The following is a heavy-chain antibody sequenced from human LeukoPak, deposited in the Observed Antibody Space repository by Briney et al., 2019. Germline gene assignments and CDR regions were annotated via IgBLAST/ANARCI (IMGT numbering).Heavy chain of an antibody. J-gene: IGHJ4*02. CDR2: INHSGST. CDR1: GGSFSGYY. CDR3: ARGKTVTTYFDY. Sequence: SETLSLTCAVYGGSFSGYYWSSIRQPPGKGLGWVGEINHSGSTNYNPSLKSRVTISVDTSKNQCSLKLSSVTAADTAVYYCARGKTVTTYFDYWGQGTLVTVSS. V-gene: IGHV4-34*01. D-gene: IGHD4-17*01.